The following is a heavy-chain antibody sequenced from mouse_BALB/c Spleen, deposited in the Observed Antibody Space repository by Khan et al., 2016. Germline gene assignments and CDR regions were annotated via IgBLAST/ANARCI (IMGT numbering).Heavy chain of an antibody. CDR3: ASKGYYFDY. D-gene: IGHD3-3*01. V-gene: IGHV5-6-5*01. CDR2: ISSGGSS. CDR1: GFTFSSYA. J-gene: IGHJ2*01. Sequence: EVELVESGGGLVKPGGSLKLSCAASGFTFSSYAMSWVRQTPEKRLEWVASISSGGSSFYPDILQDRFTISSDNARNLLSLQMSSLRSEDPALSYCASKGYYFDYWGQGTTLTVAS.